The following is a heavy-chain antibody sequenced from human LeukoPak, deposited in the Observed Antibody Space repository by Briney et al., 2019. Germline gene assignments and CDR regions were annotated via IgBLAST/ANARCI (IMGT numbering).Heavy chain of an antibody. D-gene: IGHD6-19*01. Sequence: TSETLSLTCAVYGGSFSGCYWSWIRQPPGKGLEWIGEINHSGSTNYNPSLKSRVTISVDTSKNQFSLKLSSVTAADTAVYYCACTVAGRLSYYYYMDVWGKGTTVAVSS. CDR2: INHSGST. CDR1: GGSFSGCY. CDR3: ACTVAGRLSYYYYMDV. V-gene: IGHV4-34*01. J-gene: IGHJ6*03.